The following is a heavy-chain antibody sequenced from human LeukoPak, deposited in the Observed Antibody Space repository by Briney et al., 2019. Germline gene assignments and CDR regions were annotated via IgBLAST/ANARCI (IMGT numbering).Heavy chain of an antibody. Sequence: SETLSLTCTVSGASISSYYWSWIRQPPGKGLEWIGYIYYSGSTNYNPSLKSRVTISVDTSKNQFSLKLSSVTAADTAVDYCVKDLILLGAPDYWGRRTLVT. V-gene: IGHV4-59*12. CDR1: GASISSYY. CDR3: VKDLILLGAPDY. D-gene: IGHD3-16*01. CDR2: IYYSGST. J-gene: IGHJ4*02.